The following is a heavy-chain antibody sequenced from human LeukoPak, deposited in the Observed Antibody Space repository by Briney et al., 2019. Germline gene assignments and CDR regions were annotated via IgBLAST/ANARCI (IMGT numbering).Heavy chain of an antibody. J-gene: IGHJ4*02. CDR2: IYHSGNT. D-gene: IGHD4-17*01. CDR1: GGSISSGGFS. Sequence: SQTLSLTCAVSGGSISSGGFSWTWIRQPPGKGLEWIGYIYHSGNTYYNPSLTSRVPISLDRSQNQFFLNVTSVTAADTAVYFCARVPYGDKRVFDSWGQGTLVAVSS. V-gene: IGHV4-30-2*01. CDR3: ARVPYGDKRVFDS.